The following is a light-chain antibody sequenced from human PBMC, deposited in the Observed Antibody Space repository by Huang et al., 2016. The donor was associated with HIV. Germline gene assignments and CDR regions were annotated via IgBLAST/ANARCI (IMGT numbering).Light chain of an antibody. J-gene: IGKJ1*01. V-gene: IGKV4-1*01. CDR2: WEA. CDR3: QQYYSSPQT. CDR1: QSVYSSSTSKDY. Sequence: DIIMTQSPDSLAVSLGERATLNFRSSQSVYSSSTSKDYMAWFQQKPGQPPRLLLFWEATREAGVPDRFSGSGSGTHFTLTIANLEAEDAAIYYCQQYYSSPQTFGQGTRVEVK.